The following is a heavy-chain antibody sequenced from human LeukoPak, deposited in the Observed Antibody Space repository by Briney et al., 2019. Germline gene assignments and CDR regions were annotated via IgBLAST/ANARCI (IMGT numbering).Heavy chain of an antibody. CDR1: GGSISSYY. CDR2: IYYGGST. V-gene: IGHV4-59*01. Sequence: SETLSLTCTVSGGSISSYYWSWIRQPPGKGLEWIGYIYYGGSTNYNPSLKSRVTISVDTSKNQFSLKLSSVTAADTAVYYCARVAYDNPRVDPWGQGTLVTVSS. J-gene: IGHJ5*02. CDR3: ARVAYDNPRVDP. D-gene: IGHD3-22*01.